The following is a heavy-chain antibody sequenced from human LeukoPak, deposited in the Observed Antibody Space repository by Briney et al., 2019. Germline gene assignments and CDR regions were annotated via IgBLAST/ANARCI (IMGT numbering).Heavy chain of an antibody. J-gene: IGHJ4*02. CDR2: TRNKAHSYTT. V-gene: IGHV3-72*01. Sequence: GRSLRLSCAASGFTFSDHYMDCVRQAPGKGLEWVGRTRNKAHSYTTEYAASVKGRFFISRDNSENSLYLQMNSLKTEDTAVYFCARGYSDGSRSYQDYWGQGTLVTVSS. D-gene: IGHD3-22*01. CDR3: ARGYSDGSRSYQDY. CDR1: GFTFSDHY.